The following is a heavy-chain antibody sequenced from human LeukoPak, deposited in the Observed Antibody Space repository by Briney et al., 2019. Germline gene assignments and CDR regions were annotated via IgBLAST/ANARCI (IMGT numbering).Heavy chain of an antibody. CDR2: IFYSGST. Sequence: ETLSLTCTVSGDSISSHYWSWVRQAPGKGLEWIGYIFYSGSTHYSPSLKSRLTISLATSKNQFSLSLKSVTAADTAVYFCARTGDYSRSTGGWFDPWGQGTLVTVSS. J-gene: IGHJ5*02. V-gene: IGHV4-59*11. CDR3: ARTGDYSRSTGGWFDP. D-gene: IGHD4-11*01. CDR1: GDSISSHY.